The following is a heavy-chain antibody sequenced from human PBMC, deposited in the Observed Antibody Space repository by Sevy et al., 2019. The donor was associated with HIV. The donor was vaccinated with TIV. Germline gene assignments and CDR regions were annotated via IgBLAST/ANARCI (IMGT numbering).Heavy chain of an antibody. CDR3: AREGCTKPHDY. J-gene: IGHJ4*02. Sequence: GESLKISCAASGFTFSKYSMSWVHQSPGKGLEWVSTLSFGCGEINYADSVKGRFTISRDNSKSSVYLQMNNLRPEDTAVYYCAREGCTKPHDYWGQGTLVTVSS. V-gene: IGHV3-23*01. D-gene: IGHD2-8*01. CDR1: GFTFSKYS. CDR2: LSFGCGEI.